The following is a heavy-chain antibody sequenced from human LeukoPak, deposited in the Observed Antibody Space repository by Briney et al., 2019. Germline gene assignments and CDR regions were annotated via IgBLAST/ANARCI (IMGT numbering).Heavy chain of an antibody. D-gene: IGHD6-13*01. V-gene: IGHV4-34*01. J-gene: IGHJ4*02. Sequence: SETLSLTCVVYGGSFSGYYWSWIRQPPGKGLEWIGEINHSGSTNYNPSLKSRVTISVDTSKNQFSLKLSSVTAADTAVYYCAREQEAFDYWGQGTLVTVSS. CDR1: GGSFSGYY. CDR3: AREQEAFDY. CDR2: INHSGST.